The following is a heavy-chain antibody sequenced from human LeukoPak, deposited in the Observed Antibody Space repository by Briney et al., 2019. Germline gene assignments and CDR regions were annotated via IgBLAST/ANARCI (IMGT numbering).Heavy chain of an antibody. J-gene: IGHJ4*02. D-gene: IGHD2-15*01. Sequence: GASVKVSCKASGYTFTGYYMHWVRQAPGQGLEWMGWINPNSGGTNYAQKFQGRVTMTRDTSISTAYMELSRLRSDDTAVYYCARIGYCSGGSCYEPFDYWGQGTLVTVSS. CDR3: ARIGYCSGGSCYEPFDY. V-gene: IGHV1-2*02. CDR2: INPNSGGT. CDR1: GYTFTGYY.